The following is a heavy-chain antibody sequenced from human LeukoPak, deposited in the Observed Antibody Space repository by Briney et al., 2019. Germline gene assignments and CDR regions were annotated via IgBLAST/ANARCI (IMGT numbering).Heavy chain of an antibody. V-gene: IGHV4-59*01. CDR2: IYYSGST. J-gene: IGHJ6*03. Sequence: PSETLSLTCTVSGGSTSSYYWSWIRQPPGKGLEWIGYIYYSGSTNYNPSLKSRVTISVDTSKNQFSLKLSSVTAADTAVYYCARGPRNYYYMDVWGKGTTVTVSS. CDR1: GGSTSSYY. CDR3: ARGPRNYYYMDV.